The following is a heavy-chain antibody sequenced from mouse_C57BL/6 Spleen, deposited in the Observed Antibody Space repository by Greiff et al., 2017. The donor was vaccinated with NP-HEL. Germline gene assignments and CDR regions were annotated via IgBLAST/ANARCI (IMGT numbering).Heavy chain of an antibody. CDR1: GFSLTSYA. Sequence: VHLVESGPGLVAPSQSLSITCTVSGFSLTSYAISWVRQPPGKGLEWLGVIWTGGGTNYNSALKSRLSISKDNSKSQVFLKMNSLQTDDTARYYCASYYYGQAWFAYWGQGTLVTVSA. J-gene: IGHJ3*01. CDR2: IWTGGGT. CDR3: ASYYYGQAWFAY. D-gene: IGHD1-1*01. V-gene: IGHV2-9-1*01.